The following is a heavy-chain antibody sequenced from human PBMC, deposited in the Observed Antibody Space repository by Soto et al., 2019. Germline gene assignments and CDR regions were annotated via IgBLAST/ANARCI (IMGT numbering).Heavy chain of an antibody. Sequence: PGGSLRLSCAASGFTFSSYWITWVRQAPGKGLEWVANIKQDGSEKFYVDSVKGRFTISRDNAKNSLYMQMNSLRAEDTAVYYCARGAGSYFRRVVGAFDIWGQGTMVTVSS. CDR1: GFTFSSYW. J-gene: IGHJ3*02. V-gene: IGHV3-7*04. CDR3: ARGAGSYFRRVVGAFDI. CDR2: IKQDGSEK. D-gene: IGHD3-10*01.